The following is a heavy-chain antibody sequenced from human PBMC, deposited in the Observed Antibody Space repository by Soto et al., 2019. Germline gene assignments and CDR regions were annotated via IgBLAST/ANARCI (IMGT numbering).Heavy chain of an antibody. CDR1: GFTFSSYA. V-gene: IGHV3-30-3*01. CDR2: ISYDGSNK. Sequence: QVQLVESGGGVVQPGRSLRLSCAASGFTFSSYAMHWVRQAPGKGLEWVAVISYDGSNKYYADSVKGRFTISRDNSKNTLYLQMNSLRAEDTAVYYCARPYYYDSRPLAEYFQHWGQGTLVTVSS. CDR3: ARPYYYDSRPLAEYFQH. J-gene: IGHJ1*01. D-gene: IGHD3-22*01.